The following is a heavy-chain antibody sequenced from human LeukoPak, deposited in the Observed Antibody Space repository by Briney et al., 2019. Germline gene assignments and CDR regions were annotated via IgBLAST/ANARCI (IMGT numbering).Heavy chain of an antibody. Sequence: ASVKVSCKASGYTFTGYYMHWVRQAPGQGLEWMGWINPNSGGTNYAQKFQGRVTMTRNTSISTAYMELSSLRSEDTAVYYCARGVGSSRPYYYYYYMDVWGKGTTVTVSS. CDR1: GYTFTGYY. CDR2: INPNSGGT. J-gene: IGHJ6*03. CDR3: ARGVGSSRPYYYYYYMDV. D-gene: IGHD6-6*01. V-gene: IGHV1-2*02.